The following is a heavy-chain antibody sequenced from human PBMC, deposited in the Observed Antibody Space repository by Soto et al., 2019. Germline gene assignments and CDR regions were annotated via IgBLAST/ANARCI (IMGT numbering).Heavy chain of an antibody. CDR2: IYHSGST. Sequence: PSETLSLTCAVSGGSISSGGYSWSWIRQPPGKGLEWIGYIYHSGSTYYNPSLKSRVTISVDRSKNQFSLKLSSVTAADTAVYYCAVSGYSYGLDPWGQGTLVTVSS. V-gene: IGHV4-30-2*01. D-gene: IGHD5-12*01. J-gene: IGHJ5*02. CDR3: AVSGYSYGLDP. CDR1: GGSISSGGYS.